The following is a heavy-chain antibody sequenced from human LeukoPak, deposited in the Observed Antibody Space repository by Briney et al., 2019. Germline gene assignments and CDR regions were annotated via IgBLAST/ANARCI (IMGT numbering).Heavy chain of an antibody. CDR3: ASITQYFGSYRTGYAFDI. CDR1: GFTFSSYW. D-gene: IGHD1-26*01. Sequence: TGGSLRLSCAASGFTFSSYWMHWVRQAPGKGPVWVSRMNSDGSSTSYADSVKGRFTISRDNAKNTLYLQMNSLRAEDTAVYYCASITQYFGSYRTGYAFDIWGQGTMVTVSP. V-gene: IGHV3-74*01. CDR2: MNSDGSST. J-gene: IGHJ3*02.